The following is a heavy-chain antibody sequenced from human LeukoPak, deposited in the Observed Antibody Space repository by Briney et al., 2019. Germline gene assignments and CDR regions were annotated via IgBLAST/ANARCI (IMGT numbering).Heavy chain of an antibody. V-gene: IGHV3-66*01. D-gene: IGHD2-8*01. CDR3: ARDAPNDAEAFLDY. CDR2: IFTDDTT. CDR1: GLTVSGNC. Sequence: PGGSLRLSCAASGLTVSGNCMNWVRQAPGKGLEWVSAIFTDDTTYYGDSVKGRFTISRDNSKNTLYLQMNSLRAEDTAVYYCARDAPNDAEAFLDYWGQGTLVTVSS. J-gene: IGHJ4*02.